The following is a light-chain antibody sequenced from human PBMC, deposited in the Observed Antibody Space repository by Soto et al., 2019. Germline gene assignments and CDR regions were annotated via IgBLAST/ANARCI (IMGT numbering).Light chain of an antibody. Sequence: DIQMTQSPSSLSASVGDRVTITYRASQSISSYLNWYQQKPETAPKLLIYAASSLQSGVPSRFSGSGSGTDFTLTISSLQPEDYATYYCQQSYSTPPLTFGEGTKVEI. CDR1: QSISSY. V-gene: IGKV1-39*01. J-gene: IGKJ4*01. CDR2: AAS. CDR3: QQSYSTPPLT.